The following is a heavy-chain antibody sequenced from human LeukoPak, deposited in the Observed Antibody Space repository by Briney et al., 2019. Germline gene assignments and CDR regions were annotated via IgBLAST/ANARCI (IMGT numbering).Heavy chain of an antibody. Sequence: PGGSLRLSCVASGFTFSSYEMHWVRQAPGKGLEWVSYISSSGSSIYYADSVKGRFTISRDSAKSSLYLQMNSLRAEDTAVYYCASQYYGSGSYSTPVGYWGQGTLVTVSS. J-gene: IGHJ4*02. CDR3: ASQYYGSGSYSTPVGY. CDR2: ISSSGSSI. CDR1: GFTFSSYE. D-gene: IGHD3-10*01. V-gene: IGHV3-48*03.